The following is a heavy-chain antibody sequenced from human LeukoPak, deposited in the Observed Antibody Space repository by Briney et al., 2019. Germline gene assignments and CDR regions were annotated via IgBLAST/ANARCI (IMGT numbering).Heavy chain of an antibody. Sequence: ASVKVSCKASGYTFTGYYMHWARQAPGQGLEWMGWINPNSGGTNYAQKLQGRVTMTTDTSTSTAYMELRSLRSDDTAVYYCARGSYDFWSGLRNPWDYWGQGTLGTVSS. CDR1: GYTFTGYY. D-gene: IGHD3-3*01. CDR3: ARGSYDFWSGLRNPWDY. V-gene: IGHV1-2*02. CDR2: INPNSGGT. J-gene: IGHJ4*02.